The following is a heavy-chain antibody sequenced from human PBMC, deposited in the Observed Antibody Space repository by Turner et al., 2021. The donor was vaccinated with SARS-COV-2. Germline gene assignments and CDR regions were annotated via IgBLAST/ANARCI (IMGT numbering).Heavy chain of an antibody. Sequence: QLQLQESGPGLVKPSEPLSLTCTVSGGSISSSAFYWGWVRQPPGKGLEWIGAIYYSGNTYYNPSLKSRLTISFDRSRNQFSVRLRSVTAADTAVYYCVRLPDYDILTKWGQGTLVTVSS. J-gene: IGHJ4*02. CDR1: GGSISSSAFY. CDR3: VRLPDYDILTK. CDR2: IYYSGNT. V-gene: IGHV4-39*01. D-gene: IGHD3-9*01.